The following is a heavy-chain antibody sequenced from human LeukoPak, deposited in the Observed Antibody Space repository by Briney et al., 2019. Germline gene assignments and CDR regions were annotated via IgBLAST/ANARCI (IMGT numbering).Heavy chain of an antibody. D-gene: IGHD2-15*01. J-gene: IGHJ6*02. Sequence: GGSLRLSCAASGFTFSSYWMSWVRQAPGKGLEWVANIKQDGSEKYYVDSVKGRFTISRDNAKNSLYLQMNSLRAEDTAVYYCARDSRYCSGGSCYRYYYYGMDVWGQGTTVTVSS. CDR3: ARDSRYCSGGSCYRYYYYGMDV. V-gene: IGHV3-7*01. CDR1: GFTFSSYW. CDR2: IKQDGSEK.